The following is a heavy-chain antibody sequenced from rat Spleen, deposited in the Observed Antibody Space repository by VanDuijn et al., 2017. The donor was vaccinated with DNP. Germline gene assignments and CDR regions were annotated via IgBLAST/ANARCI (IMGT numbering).Heavy chain of an antibody. V-gene: IGHV5-19*01. J-gene: IGHJ4*01. CDR2: ISPSGSRT. CDR1: GFTFSNSG. CDR3: ARVGDYHDGGDGDVLDV. Sequence: EVQLVESGGGLVQPGRSLKLSCAASGFTFSNSGMHWIRQAPTKGLEWVTSISPSGSRTYYRDSVKGRFTISRENAKTTLYLQMNSLRSEDTATYYCARVGDYHDGGDGDVLDVWGQGTSVTVSS. D-gene: IGHD1-12*02.